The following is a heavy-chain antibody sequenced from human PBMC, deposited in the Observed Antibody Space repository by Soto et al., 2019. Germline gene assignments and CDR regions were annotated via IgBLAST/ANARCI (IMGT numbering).Heavy chain of an antibody. CDR1: GFTFSSYE. Sequence: PGGSLRLSCAASGFTFSSYEMNWVRQAPGKGLEWVSGISGSDSSTYYADSVKGRFTISRDNSKSTLYLQMNSLRAEDTAVYYCAKDWGRVLGAENYWYYWGQGTLVTVSS. CDR2: ISGSDSST. D-gene: IGHD2-8*02. CDR3: AKDWGRVLGAENYWYY. V-gene: IGHV3-23*01. J-gene: IGHJ4*02.